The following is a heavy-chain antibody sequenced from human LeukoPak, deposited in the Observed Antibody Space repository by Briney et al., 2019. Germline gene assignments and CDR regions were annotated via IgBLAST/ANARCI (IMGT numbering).Heavy chain of an antibody. V-gene: IGHV3-11*06. CDR1: GFTFSDYY. CDR2: ISSSSSYT. J-gene: IGHJ3*02. Sequence: PGGSQRLSCAASGFTFSDYYMSWIRQAPGKGLEWVSYISSSSSYTNCADSVKGRFTISRDNAKNSLYLQMNSLRAEDTAVYYCARGGYNWNDGAFDIWGQGTMVAVSS. CDR3: ARGGYNWNDGAFDI. D-gene: IGHD1-20*01.